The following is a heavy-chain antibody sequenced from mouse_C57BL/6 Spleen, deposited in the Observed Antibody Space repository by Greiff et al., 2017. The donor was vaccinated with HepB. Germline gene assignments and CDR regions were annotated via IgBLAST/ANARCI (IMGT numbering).Heavy chain of an antibody. V-gene: IGHV1-81*01. D-gene: IGHD2-4*01. CDR3: APIYYDYDGAWFAY. J-gene: IGHJ3*01. CDR2: IYPRSGNT. CDR1: GYTFTSYG. Sequence: VKLMESGAELARPGASVKLSCKASGYTFTSYGISWVKQRTGQGLEWIGEIYPRSGNTYYNEKFKGKATLTADKSSSTAYMELRSLTSEDSAVYFCAPIYYDYDGAWFAYWGQGTLVTVSA.